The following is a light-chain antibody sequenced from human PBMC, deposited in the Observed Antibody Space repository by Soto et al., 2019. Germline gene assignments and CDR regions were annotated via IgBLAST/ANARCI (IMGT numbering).Light chain of an antibody. CDR1: RSNIGTNF. CDR2: RDD. J-gene: IGLJ1*01. Sequence: QPVLTQPHSASGAPGQRVSISCSGSRSNIGTNFVYWYQHPPGAAPRLLMFRDDHRPAGVPVRFSASKSGTSASLAINGLRSEDEAAYYCAAWDDSLNGFYVFGTGTKVTV. CDR3: AAWDDSLNGFYV. V-gene: IGLV1-47*01.